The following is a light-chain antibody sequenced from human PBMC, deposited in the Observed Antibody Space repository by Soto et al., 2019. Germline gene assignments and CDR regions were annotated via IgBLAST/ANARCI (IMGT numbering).Light chain of an antibody. Sequence: DIQMTQSPSTLSAGVGDRVTITCRASQRISTYLNWYQQKPGKASTLLIYAASSLQSGVPSRFSGGGSGTDFTITIYTLQPEDFATDFCQQCYSSPRTFGQGTKVEIK. V-gene: IGKV1-39*01. CDR2: AAS. CDR3: QQCYSSPRT. J-gene: IGKJ1*01. CDR1: QRISTY.